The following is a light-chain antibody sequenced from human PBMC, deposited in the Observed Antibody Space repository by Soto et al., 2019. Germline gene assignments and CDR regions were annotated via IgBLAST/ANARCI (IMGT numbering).Light chain of an antibody. Sequence: DIQMTQSPSTLSGSVGDRVTITCRASQTISSWLAWYQQKPGKAPKLLIYKASTLKSGVPSRFSGSGSGTEFTLTISTLQPDDFATYYCQQHDDYSLTFGQGTKVDIK. CDR2: KAS. CDR3: QQHDDYSLT. J-gene: IGKJ1*01. V-gene: IGKV1-5*03. CDR1: QTISSW.